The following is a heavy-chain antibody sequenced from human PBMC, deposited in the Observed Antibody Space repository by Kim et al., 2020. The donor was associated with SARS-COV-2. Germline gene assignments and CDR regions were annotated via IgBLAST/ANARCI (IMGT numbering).Heavy chain of an antibody. Sequence: SETLSLTCTVSGGSISSYYWSWIRQPPGKGLEWIGYIYYSGSTNYNPSLKSRVTISVDTSKNQFSLKLSSVTAADTAVYYCARDRAITIFGVVRDYYYGMDVWGQGTTVTVSS. D-gene: IGHD3-3*01. CDR3: ARDRAITIFGVVRDYYYGMDV. CDR1: GGSISSYY. CDR2: IYYSGST. V-gene: IGHV4-59*13. J-gene: IGHJ6*02.